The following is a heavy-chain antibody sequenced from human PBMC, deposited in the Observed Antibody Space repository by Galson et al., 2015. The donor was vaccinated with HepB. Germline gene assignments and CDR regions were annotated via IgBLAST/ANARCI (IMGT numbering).Heavy chain of an antibody. CDR1: TFIFGTYS. D-gene: IGHD5-12*01. CDR2: ISSSSTTI. Sequence: SLRLSCAASTFIFGTYSMTWVRQAPGKGLEWVSYISSSSTTIYYADSVKGRFTFSRDNAKNSLYLQKNSLRDEDTSVYYCVFLRGNDLKPLDYWGQGTLVTVSS. CDR3: VFLRGNDLKPLDY. J-gene: IGHJ4*01. V-gene: IGHV3-48*02.